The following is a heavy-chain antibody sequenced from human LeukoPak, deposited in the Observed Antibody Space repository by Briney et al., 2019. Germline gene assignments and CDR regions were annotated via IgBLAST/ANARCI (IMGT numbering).Heavy chain of an antibody. V-gene: IGHV3-23*01. CDR3: ANRGRYYFDY. CDR1: GFTISNYA. J-gene: IGHJ4*02. CDR2: IGSGGGT. Sequence: GGSLRLSCATSGFTISNYAMSWVRQAPGKGLEWLSTIGSGGGTYYADPVKGRFTISRDNSINTLYLQMNSLRAEDTALYYCANRGRYYFDYWGQGALVTVSS. D-gene: IGHD6-25*01.